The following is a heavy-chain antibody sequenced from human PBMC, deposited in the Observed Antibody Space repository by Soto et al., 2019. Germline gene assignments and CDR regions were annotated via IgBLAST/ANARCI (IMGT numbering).Heavy chain of an antibody. Sequence: PSQTLSLTCVISGDSVSSNSAAWNWIRQSPSRGLEWLGRTYYRSRWYNDYAVSVRSRITVNADTSKNQFSLHLNSVTPEDTAVYYCARDGIHRTLTVLSVPTHYYGMDVWGQGTTVTVAS. J-gene: IGHJ6*02. D-gene: IGHD4-4*01. CDR3: ARDGIHRTLTVLSVPTHYYGMDV. V-gene: IGHV6-1*01. CDR1: GDSVSSNSAA. CDR2: TYYRSRWYN.